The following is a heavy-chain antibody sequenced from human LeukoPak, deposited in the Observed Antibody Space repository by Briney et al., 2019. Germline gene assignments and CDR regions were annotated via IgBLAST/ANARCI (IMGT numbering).Heavy chain of an antibody. CDR1: GFTFNNRA. D-gene: IGHD2-2*01. V-gene: IGHV3-23*01. CDR3: AKDETWRPAAD. J-gene: IGHJ4*02. CDR2: ITDSGDST. Sequence: PGGSLRLSCAASGFTFNNRAMSWVRQTPGKGLEWVSSITDSGDSTYYADSVKGRFTISRDNSKDTLYLQMNSLRAEDTAIYFCAKDETWRPAADWGQGTLVTVSS.